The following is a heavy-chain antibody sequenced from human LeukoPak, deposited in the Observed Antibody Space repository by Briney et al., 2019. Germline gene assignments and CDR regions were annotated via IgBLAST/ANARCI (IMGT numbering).Heavy chain of an antibody. J-gene: IGHJ6*02. D-gene: IGHD2-15*01. V-gene: IGHV1-69*04. CDR2: IIPILGIA. CDR1: GGTFSSYA. Sequence: ASVKVSCKASGGTFSSYAISWVRQAPGQGLEWMGRIIPILGIANYAQKFQGRVTITADKSTSTAYIELSSLRSEDTAVYYCARDKLRRVVVAATGLNCYYGMDVWGQGTTVTVSS. CDR3: ARDKLRRVVVAATGLNCYYGMDV.